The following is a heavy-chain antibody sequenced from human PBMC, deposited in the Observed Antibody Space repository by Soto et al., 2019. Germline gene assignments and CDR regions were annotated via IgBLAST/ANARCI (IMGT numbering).Heavy chain of an antibody. CDR3: ARGLGYCTNGVCKPFDY. CDR1: GGTFSRYA. J-gene: IGHJ4*02. Sequence: QVQLVQSGAEVKKPGSSVKVSCKASGGTFSRYAITWVRQAPGQGLEWMGGIIPIFGTANYAQKFQGRVTITADEATSTAYMELSSLRSEDTAVYYCARGLGYCTNGVCKPFDYWCQGTLVTVSS. CDR2: IIPIFGTA. D-gene: IGHD2-8*01. V-gene: IGHV1-69*01.